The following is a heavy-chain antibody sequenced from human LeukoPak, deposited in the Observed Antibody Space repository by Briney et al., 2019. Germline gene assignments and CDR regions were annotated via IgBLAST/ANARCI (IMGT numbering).Heavy chain of an antibody. CDR2: IYYSGST. J-gene: IGHJ5*02. D-gene: IGHD3-10*01. V-gene: IGHV4-31*03. CDR3: ARDRVRGVISYAGFDP. CDR1: GGSISSGGYY. Sequence: SQTLSLTSTVSGGSISSGGYYWSCIRQHPGKGLEWIGHIYYSGSTYYNPSLKSRVTISLDTSKNQLSLKLSSVAAADTAVYYCARDRVRGVISYAGFDPWGQGTLVTVSS.